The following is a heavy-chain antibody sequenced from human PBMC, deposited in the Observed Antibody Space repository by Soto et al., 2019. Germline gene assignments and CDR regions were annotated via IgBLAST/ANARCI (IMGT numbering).Heavy chain of an antibody. CDR2: IHAGGNS. Sequence: EVQLEETGGGLIQPGGSLTLSCRASGFIVSRHYMSWVRQGPGKGPEWVSVIHAGGNSFFADAVKGRFTISCDNSKNMLKLHMNTLRVEDTAVYYCVGDFTSWGQGTLVTVSS. V-gene: IGHV3-53*02. CDR1: GFIVSRHY. D-gene: IGHD3-10*01. J-gene: IGHJ4*02. CDR3: VGDFTS.